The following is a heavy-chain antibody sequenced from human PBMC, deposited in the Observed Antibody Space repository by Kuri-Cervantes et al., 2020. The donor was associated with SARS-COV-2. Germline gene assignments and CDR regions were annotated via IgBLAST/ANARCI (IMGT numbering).Heavy chain of an antibody. V-gene: IGHV3-30*03. CDR3: ARDIGMATNRGLDY. J-gene: IGHJ4*02. CDR2: IPSDGTNK. Sequence: GESLKISCAASGFTFSTYGMHWVRQAPGKGLEWVALIPSDGTNKYYADSVKGRFTVSRDNSKSTLYLQMSSLRAEDTAVYYCARDIGMATNRGLDYWGQGTLVTVSS. D-gene: IGHD5-24*01. CDR1: GFTFSTYG.